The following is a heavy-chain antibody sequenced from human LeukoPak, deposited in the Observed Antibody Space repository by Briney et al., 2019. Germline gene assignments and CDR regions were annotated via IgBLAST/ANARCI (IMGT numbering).Heavy chain of an antibody. CDR3: AREVALRGVMETEYYYDSIGFDY. CDR1: GGSFSCCY. J-gene: IGHJ4*02. CDR2: INHRGST. Sequence: SETLSLTCAVYGGSFSCCYWSWIRKPPGKGLEWIGEINHRGSTNYNPSLQSRVTISVDTSKNQFSLKLSSVTAADTAVYYCAREVALRGVMETEYYYDSIGFDYWGQGTLVTVSS. D-gene: IGHD3-22*01. V-gene: IGHV4-34*01.